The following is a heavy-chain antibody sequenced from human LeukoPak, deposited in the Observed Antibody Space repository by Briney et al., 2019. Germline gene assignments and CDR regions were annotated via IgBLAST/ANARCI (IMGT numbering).Heavy chain of an antibody. D-gene: IGHD1-7*01. CDR2: TYYRSKWYD. Sequence: SQTLSLTCAISGDSVSSNSAAWNWITQSPSRGLEWLGRTYYRSKWYDDYAVSVKSRISINPDTSKNQFSLQLNSVTPEDTAVYYCARGTGTTLGYWGQGTLVTVSS. V-gene: IGHV6-1*01. CDR3: ARGTGTTLGY. J-gene: IGHJ4*02. CDR1: GDSVSSNSAA.